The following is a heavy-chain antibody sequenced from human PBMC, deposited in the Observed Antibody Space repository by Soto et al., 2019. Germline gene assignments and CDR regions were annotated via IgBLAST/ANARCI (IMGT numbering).Heavy chain of an antibody. D-gene: IGHD2-2*01. J-gene: IGHJ5*02. V-gene: IGHV4-34*01. CDR2: INHSGST. CDR3: ARIRPRYCSSTSCFINWFDP. Sequence: PSETLSLTCAVYGGSFSGYYWSWIRQPPGKGLEWIGEINHSGSTNYNPSLKSRVTISVDTSKNQFSLKLSSVTAADTAVYYCARIRPRYCSSTSCFINWFDPWGQGTLVTVS. CDR1: GGSFSGYY.